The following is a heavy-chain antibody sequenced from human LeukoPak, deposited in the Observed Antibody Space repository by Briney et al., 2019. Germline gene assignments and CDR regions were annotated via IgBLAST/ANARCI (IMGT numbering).Heavy chain of an antibody. CDR2: ISGSGGST. CDR3: ASSSCGGDCYRLDY. V-gene: IGHV3-23*01. J-gene: IGHJ4*02. Sequence: PGGSLTLSCAASGFTFSSYAVSWVRQAPGKGLEWVSAISGSGGSTYYADSVKGRFTISRDNSKNTLYLQMNSLRAEDTAVYYCASSSCGGDCYRLDYWGQGTLVTVSS. D-gene: IGHD2-21*02. CDR1: GFTFSSYA.